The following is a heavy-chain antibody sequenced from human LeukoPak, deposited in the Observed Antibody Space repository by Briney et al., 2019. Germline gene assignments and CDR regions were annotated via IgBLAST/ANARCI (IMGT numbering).Heavy chain of an antibody. CDR2: IYYSVSS. J-gene: IGHJ4*02. Sequence: SETLSLTCTVSGGSISSSSYYWGWIRQHPGKGLEWIGYIYYSVSSYYNPSFMSRLTISVDTSKNQFSLKLSSVTAADTAVYYCARGNSSGFRWGQGTLVTVSS. CDR3: ARGNSSGFR. D-gene: IGHD3-22*01. CDR1: GGSISSSSYY. V-gene: IGHV4-31*03.